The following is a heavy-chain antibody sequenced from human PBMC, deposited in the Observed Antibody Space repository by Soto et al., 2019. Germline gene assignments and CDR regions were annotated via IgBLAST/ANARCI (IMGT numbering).Heavy chain of an antibody. CDR3: ATDGVVVTAIPVY. J-gene: IGHJ4*02. D-gene: IGHD2-21*02. CDR1: GGTSSSYT. V-gene: IGHV1-69*08. Sequence: QVQLVQSGDEVKKPGSSVKVSCKASGGTSSSYTISWVRQAPGQGLEWMGRIIPILGITNYAQKFQGRVTITADKSTSTAYMELSSLRSEDTAVYYCATDGVVVTAIPVYWGQGTLVTVSS. CDR2: IIPILGIT.